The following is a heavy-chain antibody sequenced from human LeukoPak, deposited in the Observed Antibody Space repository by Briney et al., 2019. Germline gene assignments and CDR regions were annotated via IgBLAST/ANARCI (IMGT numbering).Heavy chain of an antibody. D-gene: IGHD3-10*01. J-gene: IGHJ4*02. CDR1: GGSISSGNYY. CDR2: IYYSGST. CDR3: ARFNGGSGRKGIDY. V-gene: IGHV4-31*03. Sequence: SQTLSLTCTVSGGSISSGNYYWSWIRQHPGKGLVWIGYIYYSGSTYYNPSLKSRVTISLDTSKNQFSLRLTSVTAADTAVYYCARFNGGSGRKGIDYWGQGTLVTASS.